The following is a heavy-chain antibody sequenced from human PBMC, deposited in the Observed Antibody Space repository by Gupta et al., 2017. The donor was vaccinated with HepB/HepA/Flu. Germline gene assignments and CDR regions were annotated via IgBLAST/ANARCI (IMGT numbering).Heavy chain of an antibody. CDR3: ARTSITGTTRYFDL. V-gene: IGHV4-59*01. D-gene: IGHD1-7*01. CDR1: GGSISSYY. Sequence: QVQLQESGPGLVKPSETLSLTCTVSGGSISSYYWSWIRQPPGKGLEWIGYIYYSGSTNYNPSLKSRVTISVDTSKNQFSLKLSSVTAADTAVYYCARTSITGTTRYFDLWGRGTLVTVSS. CDR2: IYYSGST. J-gene: IGHJ2*01.